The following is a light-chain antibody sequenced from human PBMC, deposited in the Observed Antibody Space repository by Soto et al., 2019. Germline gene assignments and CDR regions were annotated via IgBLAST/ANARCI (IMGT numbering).Light chain of an antibody. V-gene: IGKV1-33*01. CDR2: DAS. Sequence: DIQMTQSPSSLSASVGDRVIISCRASQDISNYLNWYQQKPGKAPKLLIYDASNLETGVPSRFSGSGSGTDFTFTISSLQPEDIATYYCQQYDNLPFGGGTKVEIK. J-gene: IGKJ4*01. CDR3: QQYDNLP. CDR1: QDISNY.